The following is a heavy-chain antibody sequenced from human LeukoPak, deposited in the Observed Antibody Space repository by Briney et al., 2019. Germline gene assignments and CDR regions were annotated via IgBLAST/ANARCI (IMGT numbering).Heavy chain of an antibody. J-gene: IGHJ4*02. CDR2: ITNSGSYT. Sequence: GESLRLSCAASGFTFSDYYMTWIRQAPGKGLEWVSYITNSGSYTNYADSVKGRFTMSRDNAKNSLYLQMNSLRAEDTAVYYCAKTVAAAGTWSFEYWGQGTLVTVSS. CDR1: GFTFSDYY. CDR3: AKTVAAAGTWSFEY. V-gene: IGHV3-11*03. D-gene: IGHD6-13*01.